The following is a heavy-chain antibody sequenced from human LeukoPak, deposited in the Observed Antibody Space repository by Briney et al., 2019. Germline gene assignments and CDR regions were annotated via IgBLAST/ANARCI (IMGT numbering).Heavy chain of an antibody. D-gene: IGHD2/OR15-2a*01. CDR1: GFTFDDYA. CDR3: AKSGVSNLYFDY. J-gene: IGHJ4*02. CDR2: ISWNSGSI. Sequence: PGRSLRLSCAASGFTFDDYAMHWVRQAPGKGLERVSGISWNSGSIGYADSVKGRFTISRDNAKNSLYLQMNSLRAEDTALYYCAKSGVSNLYFDYWGQGTLVTVSS. V-gene: IGHV3-9*01.